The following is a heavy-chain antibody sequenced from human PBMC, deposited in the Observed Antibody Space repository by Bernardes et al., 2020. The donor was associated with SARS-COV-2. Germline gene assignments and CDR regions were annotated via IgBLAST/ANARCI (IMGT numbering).Heavy chain of an antibody. CDR2: IYPGDSDT. D-gene: IGHD4-4*01. Sequence: GESLKSSCKVSGDSFSSYWIAWVRQMPGKGLEWMGIIYPGDSDTRYSPSFQGQVTISADNSISTAYLQWSSLKASDTAMYYCARQIGNSAVDYWGQGTLVTVSS. V-gene: IGHV5-51*01. CDR1: GDSFSSYW. CDR3: ARQIGNSAVDY. J-gene: IGHJ4*02.